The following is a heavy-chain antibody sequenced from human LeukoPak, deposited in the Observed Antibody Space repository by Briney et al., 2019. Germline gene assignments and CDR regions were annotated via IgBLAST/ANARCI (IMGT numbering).Heavy chain of an antibody. CDR1: GGSISSYY. CDR3: ARQEILGSSSLYFDY. D-gene: IGHD2-2*01. J-gene: IGHJ4*02. Sequence: SETLSLTCTVSGGSISSYYWSWIRQPAGKGLEWIGRIYTSGSTNYTPSLKSRVTMSVDTSKNQFSLKLSSVTAADTAVYYCARQEILGSSSLYFDYWGQGTLVTVSS. V-gene: IGHV4-4*07. CDR2: IYTSGST.